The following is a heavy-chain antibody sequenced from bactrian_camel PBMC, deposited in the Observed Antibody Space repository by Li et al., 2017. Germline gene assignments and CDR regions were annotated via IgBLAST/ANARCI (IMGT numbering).Heavy chain of an antibody. CDR3: AASSSGITLGY. Sequence: HVQLVESGGGLVQPGGSLRLSCAASGFNFSSYYMTWVRQAPGKGLEWVIGIINDGTKTYVRDSVKGRFIISRDNAKNTLYLQMDSLKSEDTALYYCAASSSGITLGYWGQGTQVTVS. CDR2: IINDGTKT. J-gene: IGHJ4*01. D-gene: IGHD6*01. V-gene: IGHV3S6*01. CDR1: GFNFSSYY.